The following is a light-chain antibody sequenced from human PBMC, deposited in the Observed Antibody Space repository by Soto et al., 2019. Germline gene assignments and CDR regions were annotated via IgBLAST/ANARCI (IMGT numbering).Light chain of an antibody. CDR3: QQYNNWPRT. Sequence: EIVMTQSPATLSVSPGERATLSCRASQSVRSNLAWYQQKPGQAPRLLIYGASTRATGIPARFSGSGSGTEFTLTISSLQFEDFAVYYCQQYNNWPRTFVQGTK. CDR2: GAS. J-gene: IGKJ1*01. V-gene: IGKV3-15*01. CDR1: QSVRSN.